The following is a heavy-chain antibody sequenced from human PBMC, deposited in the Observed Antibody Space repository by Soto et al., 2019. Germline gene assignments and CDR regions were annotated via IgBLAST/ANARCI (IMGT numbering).Heavy chain of an antibody. V-gene: IGHV4-34*01. Sequence: QVQLQHRGAGLLRPSETLSLTCAVSTESLRGYYWTWIRQSPGKGLEWIGEISQSGFTNYNPSLESRVTLSVDTSKSEFSLHLTSMTAADTALYYCARGLFSSGWYSYFDPWGQGTPVTVSS. CDR2: ISQSGFT. J-gene: IGHJ5*02. CDR3: ARGLFSSGWYSYFDP. D-gene: IGHD6-19*01. CDR1: TESLRGYY.